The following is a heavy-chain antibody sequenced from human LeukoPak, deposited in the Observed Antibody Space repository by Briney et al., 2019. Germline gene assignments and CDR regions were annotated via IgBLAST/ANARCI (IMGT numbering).Heavy chain of an antibody. Sequence: SETLSLTCAVYGGSFGGYYGAGFPQPQGKGREWMGSIYYSGSTYYNPSLKSRVTISVDTSKNQFSLKLSSVTAADTAVYYCARGRRAHYDYVWGSYRSPFDYWGQGTLVTVSS. V-gene: IGHV4-34*01. CDR1: GGSFGGYY. D-gene: IGHD3-16*02. CDR3: ARGRRAHYDYVWGSYRSPFDY. CDR2: IYYSGST. J-gene: IGHJ4*02.